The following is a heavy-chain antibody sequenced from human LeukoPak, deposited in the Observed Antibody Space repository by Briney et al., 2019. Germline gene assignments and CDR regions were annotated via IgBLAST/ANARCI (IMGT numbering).Heavy chain of an antibody. Sequence: SETLSLTCTVSGGSISSGDYYWSWIRQPPGKGLEWIGYIYYSGSTYYNPSLKSRVTISVDTSKNQFSLKLSSVTAADTAVYYCARGYCGGGSCYELDYWGQGTLVTVSS. D-gene: IGHD2-15*01. CDR1: GGSISSGDYY. CDR2: IYYSGST. CDR3: ARGYCGGGSCYELDY. J-gene: IGHJ4*02. V-gene: IGHV4-30-4*01.